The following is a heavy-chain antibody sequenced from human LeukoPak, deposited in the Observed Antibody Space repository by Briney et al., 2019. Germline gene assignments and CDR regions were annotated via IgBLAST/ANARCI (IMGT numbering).Heavy chain of an antibody. V-gene: IGHV3-48*01. D-gene: IGHD3-10*01. Sequence: GGSLRLSCAVSGFIVSSDYMSWVRQAPGKGLEWVSYISSSSTTIYYADSVKGRFTISRDNARNSLYLQMNSLRAEDTAVYFCARDGGDFDYWGQGTLVTVSS. CDR3: ARDGGDFDY. CDR1: GFIVSSDY. J-gene: IGHJ4*02. CDR2: ISSSSTTI.